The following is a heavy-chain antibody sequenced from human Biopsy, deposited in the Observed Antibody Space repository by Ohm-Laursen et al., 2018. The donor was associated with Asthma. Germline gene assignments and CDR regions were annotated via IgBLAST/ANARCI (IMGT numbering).Heavy chain of an antibody. CDR1: GYPFTSFD. D-gene: IGHD3-3*01. Sequence: SVKVSCKASGYPFTSFDLNWVRLAAGQGLEWMGWMNPRSGVTNFAPKFRGRISMTRDASISTAYLEMSSLRSDDTALYFCAAAGCSGYYYRTWGRGTLVTVSS. J-gene: IGHJ5*02. V-gene: IGHV1-8*02. CDR2: MNPRSGVT. CDR3: AAAGCSGYYYRT.